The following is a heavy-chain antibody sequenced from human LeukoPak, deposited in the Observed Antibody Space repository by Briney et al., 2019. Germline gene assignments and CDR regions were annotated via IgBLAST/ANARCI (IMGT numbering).Heavy chain of an antibody. CDR2: IIPIFGTA. V-gene: IGHV1-69*13. CDR3: ASHQRGYDSSGYLDY. Sequence: ASVKVSCTASGGTFSSYAISWVRQAPGQGLEWMGGIIPIFGTADYAQKFQGRVTITADESTSTAYMELSSLRSEDTAVYYCASHQRGYDSSGYLDYWGQGTLVTVSS. CDR1: GGTFSSYA. D-gene: IGHD3-22*01. J-gene: IGHJ4*02.